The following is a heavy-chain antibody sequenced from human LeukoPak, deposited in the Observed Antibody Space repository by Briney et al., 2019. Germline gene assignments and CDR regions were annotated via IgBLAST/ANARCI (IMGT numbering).Heavy chain of an antibody. V-gene: IGHV4-34*01. CDR3: AREGADGAPRD. CDR1: GGSFSGYY. D-gene: IGHD1-26*01. Sequence: SETLSLNCAVYGGSFSGYYWSWSRQPPGKGLEWIGEINHSGSTNYNPSLKSRVTISVDTSKNQFSLKLSSVTAADTAVYYCAREGADGAPRDWGQGTLVTVSS. J-gene: IGHJ4*02. CDR2: INHSGST.